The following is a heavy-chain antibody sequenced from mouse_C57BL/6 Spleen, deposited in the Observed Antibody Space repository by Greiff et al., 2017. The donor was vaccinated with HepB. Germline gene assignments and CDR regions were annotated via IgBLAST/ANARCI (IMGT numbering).Heavy chain of an antibody. Sequence: EVHLVESGGGLVKPGGSLKLSCAASGFTFSSYAMSWVRQTPEKRLEWVATISDGGSYTYYPDNVKGRFTISRDNAKNNLYLQMSHLKSEDTAMYYCARPGLSAWFAYWGQGTLVTVSA. V-gene: IGHV5-4*01. J-gene: IGHJ3*01. CDR2: ISDGGSYT. D-gene: IGHD3-2*02. CDR1: GFTFSSYA. CDR3: ARPGLSAWFAY.